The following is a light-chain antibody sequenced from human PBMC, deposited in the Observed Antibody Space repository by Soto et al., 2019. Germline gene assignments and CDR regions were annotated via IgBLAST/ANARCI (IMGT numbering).Light chain of an antibody. Sequence: EIVLTQSPGTLSLSPGERATLSCRASQSVSSSYLAWYQQKPGQAPRLLIYAASSRATGIPDRFSGSGSGTDFPLTISRLESEDVAVYYCQQYGTSPQGFGPGTKVDIK. J-gene: IGKJ3*01. CDR1: QSVSSSY. CDR2: AAS. CDR3: QQYGTSPQG. V-gene: IGKV3-20*01.